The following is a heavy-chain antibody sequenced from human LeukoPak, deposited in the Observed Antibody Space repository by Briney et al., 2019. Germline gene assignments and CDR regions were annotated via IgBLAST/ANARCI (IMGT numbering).Heavy chain of an antibody. CDR3: ARSWVPPFDI. V-gene: IGHV3-11*04. Sequence: GGSLRLSCAASGFTFSDYYMSWIRQAPGKGLEWVSYISSGSGSTIYYADSVKGRFTISRDNAENSLYLQMNSLRAEDTAGYYCARSWVPPFDIWGQGTMVTVSS. J-gene: IGHJ3*02. D-gene: IGHD1-1*01. CDR1: GFTFSDYY. CDR2: ISSGSGSTI.